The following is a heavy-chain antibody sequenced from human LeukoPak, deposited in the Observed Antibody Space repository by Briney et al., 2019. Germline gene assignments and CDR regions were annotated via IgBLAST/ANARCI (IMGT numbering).Heavy chain of an antibody. J-gene: IGHJ5*02. Sequence: GGSLRLSCAASGFTLRSYTMNWVRQAPGKGLEWVSSIGISSNKIYYADSVEGRFIISRDNAKNSVYLQMNSLRAEDTAVYYCARDRGYGGHPSWFDPWGQGTQVTVSS. CDR1: GFTLRSYT. CDR2: IGISSNKI. D-gene: IGHD5-12*01. V-gene: IGHV3-21*01. CDR3: ARDRGYGGHPSWFDP.